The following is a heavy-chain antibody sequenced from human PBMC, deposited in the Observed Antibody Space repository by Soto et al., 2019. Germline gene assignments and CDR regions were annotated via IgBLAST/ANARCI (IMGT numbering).Heavy chain of an antibody. Sequence: ASVKVSCKASGYTFTSYDINWVRQATGQGLEWMGWMKPNSGNTGYAQKFQGRVTMTRNTSISTAYMELSSLRSEDTAVYYCTRDQSYYYDSSGSQMGPTGYYYGMDVWGQGTTVTVSS. D-gene: IGHD3-22*01. J-gene: IGHJ6*02. CDR3: TRDQSYYYDSSGSQMGPTGYYYGMDV. CDR2: MKPNSGNT. CDR1: GYTFTSYD. V-gene: IGHV1-8*01.